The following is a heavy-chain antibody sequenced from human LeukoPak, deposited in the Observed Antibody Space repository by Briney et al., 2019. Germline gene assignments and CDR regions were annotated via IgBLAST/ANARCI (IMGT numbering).Heavy chain of an antibody. CDR1: GDSFTAYY. V-gene: IGHV4-59*08. J-gene: IGHJ4*02. Sequence: ASETLSLTCTVSGDSFTAYYWNWIRQPPGTGPEWLGHIFHSGSTSYNPTLKGRVTMSIDASKNQFSLSLRSVTAADTAVYYCVRRPVNFVGSGSPFDSWGQGTRVTVSA. CDR2: IFHSGST. D-gene: IGHD3-10*01. CDR3: VRRPVNFVGSGSPFDS.